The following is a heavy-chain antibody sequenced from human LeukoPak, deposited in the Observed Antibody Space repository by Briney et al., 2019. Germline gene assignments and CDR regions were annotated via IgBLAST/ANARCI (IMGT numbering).Heavy chain of an antibody. CDR3: ARVNDYGDYHDY. V-gene: IGHV1-69*04. CDR2: IIPIFGIA. CDR1: GGTFSSYA. Sequence: ASVKVSCKAAGGTFSSYAISWVRQAPGQGLEWMGRIIPIFGIANYAQKFQGRVTITPAKSTITAYMELSSLRSEDTAVYYCARVNDYGDYHDYWGQGTLVTVSS. D-gene: IGHD4-17*01. J-gene: IGHJ4*02.